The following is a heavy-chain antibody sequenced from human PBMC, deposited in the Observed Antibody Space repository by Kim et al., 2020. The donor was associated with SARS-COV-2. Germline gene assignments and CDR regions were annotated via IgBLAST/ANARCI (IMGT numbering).Heavy chain of an antibody. CDR2: IKSKTDGGTT. D-gene: IGHD3-10*01. CDR1: GFTFSNAW. V-gene: IGHV3-15*01. J-gene: IGHJ4*02. CDR3: TTGKGSYYPLVY. Sequence: GGSLRLSCAASGFTFSNAWMSWVRQAPGKGLEWVGRIKSKTDGGTTDYAAPVKGRFTISRDDSKNTLYLQMNSLKTEDTAVYYCTTGKGSYYPLVYWGQGTLVTVSS.